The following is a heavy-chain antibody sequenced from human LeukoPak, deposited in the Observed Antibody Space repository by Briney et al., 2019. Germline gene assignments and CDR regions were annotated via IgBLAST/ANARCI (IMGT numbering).Heavy chain of an antibody. CDR2: ISAYNGNT. Sequence: GASVNVSCTASGYTFTSYGISWVRQAPGQGLEWMGWISAYNGNTNYAQKLQGRVTMTTDTSTSTAYMELRSLRSDDTAVYYCARGGRCSGGSCYFGNWFDPWGQGTLVTVSS. D-gene: IGHD2-15*01. CDR1: GYTFTSYG. CDR3: ARGGRCSGGSCYFGNWFDP. J-gene: IGHJ5*02. V-gene: IGHV1-18*01.